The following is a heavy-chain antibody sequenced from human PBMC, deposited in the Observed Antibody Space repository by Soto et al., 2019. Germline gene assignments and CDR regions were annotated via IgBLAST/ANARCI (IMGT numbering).Heavy chain of an antibody. V-gene: IGHV4-34*01. D-gene: IGHD6-6*01. CDR3: ATALIAAWYYYGMDV. Sequence: SETLSLTCAVYGGSFSGYYWSWIRQPPVKGLEWIGEINHSGSTNYNPSLKSRVTISVDTSKNQFSLKLSSVTAADTAVYYCATALIAAWYYYGMDVWGQGTTLTVSS. CDR1: GGSFSGYY. CDR2: INHSGST. J-gene: IGHJ6*02.